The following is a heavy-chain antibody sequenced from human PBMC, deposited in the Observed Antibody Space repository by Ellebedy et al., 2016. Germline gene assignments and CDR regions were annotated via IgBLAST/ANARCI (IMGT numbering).Heavy chain of an antibody. CDR3: ARGQLGTTSSADY. J-gene: IGHJ4*02. V-gene: IGHV3-30*03. CDR1: GFTFSSYG. D-gene: IGHD2-2*01. Sequence: GESLKISXAASGFTFSSYGMHWVRQAPGKGLEWVAVISYDGSNKYYADSVKGRFTISRDNSKNTLYLQMNSLRVDDTAVYYCARGQLGTTSSADYWGQGTLVTVSS. CDR2: ISYDGSNK.